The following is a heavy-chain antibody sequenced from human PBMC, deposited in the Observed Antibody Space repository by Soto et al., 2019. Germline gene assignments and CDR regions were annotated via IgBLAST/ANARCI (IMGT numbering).Heavy chain of an antibody. CDR3: AKARNSGDFEGSYDS. CDR1: GFSFIDYG. D-gene: IGHD3-16*01. J-gene: IGHJ5*02. CDR2: IGGRGGNA. V-gene: IGHV3-20*03. Sequence: GSLRLSFAASGFSFIDYGINWVRQVPGRGLEYVAGIGGRGGNAFYADSMKGRFSISRDNSKKKVYLHMHNLRVDDSAMYYCAKARNSGDFEGSYDSWGQGTLVTVSS.